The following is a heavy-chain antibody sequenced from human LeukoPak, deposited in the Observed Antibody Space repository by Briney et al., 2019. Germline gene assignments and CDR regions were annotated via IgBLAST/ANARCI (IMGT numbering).Heavy chain of an antibody. CDR1: GFTFSSYS. CDR2: IGRGI. CDR3: ARDAPAGGKPEYFFDY. Sequence: GGSLRLSCAASGFTFSSYSMNWVRQAPGKGLEWVSHIGRGITYADSVKGRFTISRDNAKNSVYLQMNSLRAEDTAVYYCARDAPAGGKPEYFFDYWGQGTLVTVSS. J-gene: IGHJ4*02. V-gene: IGHV3-48*04.